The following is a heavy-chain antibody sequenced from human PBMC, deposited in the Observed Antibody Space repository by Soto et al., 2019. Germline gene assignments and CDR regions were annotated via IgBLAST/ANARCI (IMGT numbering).Heavy chain of an antibody. D-gene: IGHD6-13*01. Sequence: EVQLLESGGGLVQPGGSLRLSCAASGFFFSSYAMSWVRQAPGKGLEWVSGIGGSGGYKSYADSVKGRFTNSRGNSKNTLYLQMESMGAEDTAVYYCAKDAAMVSSTFNYFDYWGQGTLVAVSS. J-gene: IGHJ4*02. CDR1: GFFFSSYA. V-gene: IGHV3-23*01. CDR3: AKDAAMVSSTFNYFDY. CDR2: IGGSGGYK.